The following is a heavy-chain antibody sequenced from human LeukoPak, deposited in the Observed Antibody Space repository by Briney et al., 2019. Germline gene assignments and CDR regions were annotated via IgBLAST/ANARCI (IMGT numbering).Heavy chain of an antibody. CDR2: ITWNSGSI. J-gene: IGHJ4*02. D-gene: IGHD5-18*01. CDR1: GFTFDDYA. V-gene: IGHV3-9*01. CDR3: AKDKGRGYSYLDY. Sequence: PGRSLRLSCAASGFTFDDYAIHWGRQAPGKGLEWVSGITWNSGSIVYADSVKGRFTISRDNAKKSLYLQMNSLRAEDTALYYCAKDKGRGYSYLDYCGQGTLVAVSS.